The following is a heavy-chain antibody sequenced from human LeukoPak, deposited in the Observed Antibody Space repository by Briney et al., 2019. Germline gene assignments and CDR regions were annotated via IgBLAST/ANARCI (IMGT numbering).Heavy chain of an antibody. D-gene: IGHD3-22*01. Sequence: GASVKVSCKASGYTFTSYGISWVRQAPGQRLEWMGWINAGNGNTKYSQKFQGRVTITRDTSASTAYMELSSLRSEDTAVYYCARDLPPRHYYDSSDYFNWFDPWGQGTLVTVSS. CDR3: ARDLPPRHYYDSSDYFNWFDP. CDR2: INAGNGNT. CDR1: GYTFTSYG. J-gene: IGHJ5*02. V-gene: IGHV1-3*01.